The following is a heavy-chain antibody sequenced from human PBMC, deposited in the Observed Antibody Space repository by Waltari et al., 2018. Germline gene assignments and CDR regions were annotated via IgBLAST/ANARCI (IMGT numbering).Heavy chain of an antibody. Sequence: EVQLVESGGGLIQPGGSLRLSCAASGFTVSSNYLSWVRQAPGKGLEWVSVIYSGGSTYSADSVKGRFTISRDNSKNTLYLQMNSLRAEDTAVYYCASMTYYYDEGGYWGQGTLVTVSS. J-gene: IGHJ4*02. D-gene: IGHD3-22*01. V-gene: IGHV3-53*01. CDR2: IYSGGST. CDR3: ASMTYYYDEGGY. CDR1: GFTVSSNY.